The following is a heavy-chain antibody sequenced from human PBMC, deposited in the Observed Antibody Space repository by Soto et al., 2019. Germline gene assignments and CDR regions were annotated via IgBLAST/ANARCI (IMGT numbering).Heavy chain of an antibody. CDR1: GYTFTSYG. J-gene: IGHJ4*02. Sequence: ASVKVSCKASGYTFTSYGISWVRQAPGQGLEWMGWISAYNGKTNYAQKLQGRVTMTTDTSTSTAYMELRSLRSDDTAVYYCARDLYPHIWFGELLPPSYFDYWGQGTLVTVSS. CDR2: ISAYNGKT. V-gene: IGHV1-18*01. CDR3: ARDLYPHIWFGELLPPSYFDY. D-gene: IGHD3-10*01.